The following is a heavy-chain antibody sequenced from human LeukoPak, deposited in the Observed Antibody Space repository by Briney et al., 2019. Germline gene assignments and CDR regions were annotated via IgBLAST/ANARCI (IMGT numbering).Heavy chain of an antibody. D-gene: IGHD6-13*01. CDR2: IYYSGST. Sequence: PSETRSLTCTVSGDSISGYYGSWIRQPPGKGLEWIAYIYYSGSTNYNPSLKSRVTISVDTSKNYFSLKLRSATAADTAFYYCARHQQLVPFDYWGQGTLVTVSS. J-gene: IGHJ4*02. V-gene: IGHV4-59*01. CDR1: GDSISGYY. CDR3: ARHQQLVPFDY.